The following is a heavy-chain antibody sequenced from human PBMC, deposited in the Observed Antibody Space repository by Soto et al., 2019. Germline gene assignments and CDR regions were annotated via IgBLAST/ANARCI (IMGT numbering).Heavy chain of an antibody. CDR2: IYNSGAT. CDR1: GDSMIGSY. CDR3: VRNKVTTMRFFDF. D-gene: IGHD4-17*01. Sequence: QVWLQESGPGLVKPSETLSLDCSVSGDSMIGSYWTWIRQPPGSGLQWLGYIYNSGATAYNSSLKSRITVSIDTPNNRFSLNLRSVTAADTAVYYCVRNKVTTMRFFDFWGPGKMVTVSS. J-gene: IGHJ4*02. V-gene: IGHV4-59*01.